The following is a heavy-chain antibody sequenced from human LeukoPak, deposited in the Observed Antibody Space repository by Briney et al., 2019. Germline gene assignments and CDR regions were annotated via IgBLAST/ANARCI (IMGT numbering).Heavy chain of an antibody. CDR1: GFTFSSYS. CDR3: ARGGVGATSPPTDY. CDR2: ISSSSSTI. D-gene: IGHD1-26*01. J-gene: IGHJ4*02. V-gene: IGHV3-48*01. Sequence: GGSLRLSCAASGFTFSSYSMNWVRQAPGKGLEWVSYISSSSSTIYYADSVKGRFTISRDNAKNSLYLQMNSLRAEDTAVYYCARGGVGATSPPTDYWGQGTLVTVSS.